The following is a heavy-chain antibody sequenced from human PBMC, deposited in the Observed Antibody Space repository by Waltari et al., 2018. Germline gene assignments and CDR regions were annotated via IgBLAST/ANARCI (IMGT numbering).Heavy chain of an antibody. D-gene: IGHD3-16*01. CDR2: TYYRSRWYN. CDR3: ARDPPDGYTYFDY. J-gene: IGHJ4*02. CDR1: GDSVSRKTGA. Sequence: QVQLQQSGPGRVKPSQTLSLTCAISGDSVSRKTGAWNWIRQSPSRGLEWLGRTYYRSRWYNNYAVSVKRRITINQDTSKNQFSLQLSSVTPEDTAVYYCARDPPDGYTYFDYWGQGTLVTVSS. V-gene: IGHV6-1*01.